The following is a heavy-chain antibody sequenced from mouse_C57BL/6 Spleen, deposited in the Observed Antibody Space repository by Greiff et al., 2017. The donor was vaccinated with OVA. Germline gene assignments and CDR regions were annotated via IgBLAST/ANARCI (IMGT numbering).Heavy chain of an antibody. Sequence: VQLQQPGAELVKPGASVKLSCKASGYTFTSYWMHWVKQRPGQGLEWIGMIHPNSGSTNYNEKFKSKATLTVDKPSSTAYMQLSSLTSEDSAVYYCARSDYGNYEDYWGQGTTLTVSS. V-gene: IGHV1-64*01. CDR1: GYTFTSYW. CDR3: ARSDYGNYEDY. D-gene: IGHD2-1*01. CDR2: IHPNSGST. J-gene: IGHJ2*01.